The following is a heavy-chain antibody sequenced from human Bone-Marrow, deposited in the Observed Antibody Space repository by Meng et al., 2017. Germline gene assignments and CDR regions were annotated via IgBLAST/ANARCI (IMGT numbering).Heavy chain of an antibody. CDR2: MKSNVDGGTV. J-gene: IGHJ4*01. V-gene: IGHV3-15*01. CDR1: GFTFSNAW. CDR3: SGHVDD. Sequence: GESLKISCAASGFTFSNAWMTWVRQAPGKGLEWIGRMKSNVDGGTVDYAAAVKGRFFISRDDSDNTFYLQMNSLKTEDTAVYYCSGHVDDWGHGTLVTVSS.